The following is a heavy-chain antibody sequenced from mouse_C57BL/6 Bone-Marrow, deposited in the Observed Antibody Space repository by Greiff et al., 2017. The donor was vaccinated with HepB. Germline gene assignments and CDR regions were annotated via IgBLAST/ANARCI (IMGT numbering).Heavy chain of an antibody. CDR1: GYTFTDYY. CDR2: IYPGSGNT. V-gene: IGHV1-76*01. Sequence: QVQLQQSGAELVRPGASVKLSCKASGYTFTDYYINWVKQRPGQGLEWIARIYPGSGNTYYNEKFKGKATLTAEKSSSTAYMQLSSLTSEDSAVYFCARRGGSSHWYFDVWGTGTTVTVSS. J-gene: IGHJ1*03. D-gene: IGHD1-1*01. CDR3: ARRGGSSHWYFDV.